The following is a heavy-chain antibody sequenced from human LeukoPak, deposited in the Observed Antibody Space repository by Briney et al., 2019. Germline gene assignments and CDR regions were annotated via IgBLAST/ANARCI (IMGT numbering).Heavy chain of an antibody. Sequence: GGSLRLSCAASGFTFSSCSMHWVRQAPGKGLEWVSYISSSTSTIYYADSVRGRFTISRDNAKNSLYLQMNSLRDDDTAVYYCAGQRVFDYWGQGTLVTVSS. CDR1: GFTFSSCS. CDR3: AGQRVFDY. J-gene: IGHJ4*02. V-gene: IGHV3-48*02. CDR2: ISSSTSTI.